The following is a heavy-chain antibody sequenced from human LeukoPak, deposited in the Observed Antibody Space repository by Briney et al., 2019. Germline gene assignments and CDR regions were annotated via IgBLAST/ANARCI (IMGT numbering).Heavy chain of an antibody. J-gene: IGHJ3*02. V-gene: IGHV3-30*04. CDR3: ARDLWDYYDSSGEGAFDI. CDR1: GFNFSNYA. CDR2: MSYDGSNK. D-gene: IGHD3-22*01. Sequence: GGSLRLSCAASGFNFSNYAIHWVRQAPGKGLEWVAVMSYDGSNKYYADSVKGRFTISRDNSKNTLYLQMNSLRAEDTAVYYCARDLWDYYDSSGEGAFDIWGQGTMVTVSS.